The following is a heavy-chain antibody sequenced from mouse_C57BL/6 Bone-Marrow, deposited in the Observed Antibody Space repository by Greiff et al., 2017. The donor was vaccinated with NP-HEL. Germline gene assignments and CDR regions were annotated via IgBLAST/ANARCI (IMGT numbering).Heavy chain of an antibody. V-gene: IGHV1-82*01. Sequence: VQLQQSGPELVKPGASVKISCKASGYAFSSSWMNWVKQRPGKGLEWIGRIYPGDGDTNYNGKFKGKATLTADKSSSTAYMQLSSLTSEDSAVYFCARRDYDDLWGQGTLVTVSA. CDR1: GYAFSSSW. CDR3: ARRDYDDL. J-gene: IGHJ3*01. D-gene: IGHD2-4*01. CDR2: IYPGDGDT.